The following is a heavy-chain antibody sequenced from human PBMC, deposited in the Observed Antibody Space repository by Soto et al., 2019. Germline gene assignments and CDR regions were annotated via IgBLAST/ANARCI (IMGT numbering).Heavy chain of an antibody. V-gene: IGHV3-23*01. CDR3: AKDIVRYTYGACDY. CDR1: GFTFSGFA. J-gene: IGHJ4*02. Sequence: GGSLRLSCAASGFTFSGFAMTWVRQAPGKGLEWVSAINGDGSGGLYADSVRGRFTISRDNSKNTLYLQMNSLRVEDTAVYYCAKDIVRYTYGACDYWGQGALVTVSS. D-gene: IGHD5-18*01. CDR2: INGDGSGG.